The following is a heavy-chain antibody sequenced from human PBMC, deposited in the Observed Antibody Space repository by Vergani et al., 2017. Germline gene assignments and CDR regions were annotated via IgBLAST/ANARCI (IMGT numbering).Heavy chain of an antibody. Sequence: QVQLQESGPGLVKPSETLSLTCTVSGGSISSYYWSWIRQPPGTGLEWIGYSYYSGSTNYNPSLKSRVTISVDTSKNQFSLKLSSVTAADTAVYYCASSTIADDAFDIWGQGTMVTVSS. CDR1: GGSISSYY. CDR2: SYYSGST. J-gene: IGHJ3*02. V-gene: IGHV4-59*01. D-gene: IGHD1-26*01. CDR3: ASSTIADDAFDI.